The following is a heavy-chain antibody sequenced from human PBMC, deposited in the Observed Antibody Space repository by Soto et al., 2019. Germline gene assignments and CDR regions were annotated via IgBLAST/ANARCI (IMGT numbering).Heavy chain of an antibody. Sequence: EVQLVESGGGLVQPGGSLRLSCAASGFTLSGHEMNWVRQAPGKGLEWVSYISSSGNFIYYADSVKGRFTISKDNAKKSLDLHRVSVRDEDTDVYDCASEDGMSNLDYWGQGTLVTVSS. V-gene: IGHV3-48*03. CDR1: GFTLSGHE. J-gene: IGHJ4*02. CDR3: ASEDGMSNLDY. CDR2: ISSSGNFI.